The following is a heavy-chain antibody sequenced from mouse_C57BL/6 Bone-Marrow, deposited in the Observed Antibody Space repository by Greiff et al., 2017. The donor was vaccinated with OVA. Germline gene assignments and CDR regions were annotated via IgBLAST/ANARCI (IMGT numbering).Heavy chain of an antibody. CDR1: GFSLTSYG. CDR3: ASEDYNY. Sequence: VKLQESGPGLVAPSQSLSITCTVSGFSLTSYGVDWVRQSPGKGLEWLGVIWGVGSTNYNSALKSRLSISKDNSKSQVFLKMNSLQTDDIAMYYCASEDYNYWGQGTSVTVSS. CDR2: IWGVGST. J-gene: IGHJ4*01. V-gene: IGHV2-6*01. D-gene: IGHD2-4*01.